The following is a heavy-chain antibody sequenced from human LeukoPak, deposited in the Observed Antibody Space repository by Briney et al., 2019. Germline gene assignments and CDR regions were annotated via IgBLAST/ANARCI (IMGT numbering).Heavy chain of an antibody. Sequence: GGSLRLSCAASGFTFSDYYMSWIRQAPGKGLEWVSSISSSSSYIYYADSVKGRFTISRDNAKNSLYLQMNSLRAEDTAVYYCARDKNSGSLLGRQGKHFDYWGQGTLVTVSS. CDR2: ISSSSSYI. D-gene: IGHD1-26*01. V-gene: IGHV3-11*06. J-gene: IGHJ4*02. CDR1: GFTFSDYY. CDR3: ARDKNSGSLLGRQGKHFDY.